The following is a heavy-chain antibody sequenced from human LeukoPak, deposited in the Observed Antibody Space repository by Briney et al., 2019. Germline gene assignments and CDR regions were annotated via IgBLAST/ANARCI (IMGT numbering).Heavy chain of an antibody. Sequence: PGGSLRLSCAASGFTFSSYAMHWVRQAPGKGLEYVSAISSNGGSTYYANSVKGRFTISRDNSKNTLYLQMGSLRAEDMAVYYCARGSLYSYGSDYWGQGTLVTVSS. CDR2: ISSNGGST. D-gene: IGHD5-18*01. CDR1: GFTFSSYA. CDR3: ARGSLYSYGSDY. J-gene: IGHJ4*02. V-gene: IGHV3-64*01.